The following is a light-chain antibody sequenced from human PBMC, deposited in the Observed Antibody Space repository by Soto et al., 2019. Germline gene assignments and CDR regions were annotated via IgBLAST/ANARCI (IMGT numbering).Light chain of an antibody. Sequence: DIPMTQSPSTLSASVGDRVTITCRASQSISSWLAWYQQKPGKAPKLLIYKASTLESGVPSRFSGSGSGTEFTLTISSLQPYDFASYSCQQYNSYSRTFGQGTNVEIK. CDR2: KAS. CDR1: QSISSW. J-gene: IGKJ1*01. V-gene: IGKV1-5*03. CDR3: QQYNSYSRT.